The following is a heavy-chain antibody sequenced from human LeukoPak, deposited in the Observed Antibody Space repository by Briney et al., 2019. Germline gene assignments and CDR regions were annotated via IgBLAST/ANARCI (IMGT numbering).Heavy chain of an antibody. J-gene: IGHJ6*02. V-gene: IGHV1-2*02. Sequence: GASVEVSCKASGYTFTGYYIHWVRQAPGQGLEWMGWINPNRGGTKYAQKFQGRVTMTRDTSISTAYLELSRLRSDDTAVYHCAREDFSLLGELPYYYGMDVWGQGTTVIVSS. CDR3: AREDFSLLGELPYYYGMDV. CDR1: GYTFTGYY. CDR2: INPNRGGT. D-gene: IGHD3-10*02.